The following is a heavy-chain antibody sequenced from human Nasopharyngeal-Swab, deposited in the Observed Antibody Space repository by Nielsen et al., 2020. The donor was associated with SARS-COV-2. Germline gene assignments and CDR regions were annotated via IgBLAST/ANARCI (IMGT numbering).Heavy chain of an antibody. Sequence: SQTLSLTCAVYGGSFSGYYWSWIRQPPGKGLVWIGEINHSGSTNYNPSLKSRVTISVDTSKNQFSLKLSSVTAADTAVYYCARGGVVVGYYGMDVWGQGTTVTVSS. V-gene: IGHV4-34*01. CDR3: ARGGVVVGYYGMDV. CDR2: INHSGST. D-gene: IGHD2-2*01. CDR1: GGSFSGYY. J-gene: IGHJ6*02.